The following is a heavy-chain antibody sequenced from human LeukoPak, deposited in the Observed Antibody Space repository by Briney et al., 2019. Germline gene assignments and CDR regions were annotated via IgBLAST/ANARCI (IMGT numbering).Heavy chain of an antibody. CDR1: GGSISSSSYY. V-gene: IGHV4-39*01. J-gene: IGHJ6*03. Sequence: SGTLSLTCTVSGGSISSSSYYWGWIRQPPGKGLEWIGSIYYSGSTYYNPSLKSRVTISVDTSKNQFSLKLSSVTAADTAVYYCARVRSYYSYYMDVWGKGTTVTISS. CDR2: IYYSGST. CDR3: ARVRSYYSYYMDV.